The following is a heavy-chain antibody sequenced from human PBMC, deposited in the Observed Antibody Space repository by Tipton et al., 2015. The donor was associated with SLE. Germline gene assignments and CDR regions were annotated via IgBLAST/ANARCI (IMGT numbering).Heavy chain of an antibody. CDR1: GVSISNYY. D-gene: IGHD3-9*01. CDR3: ARGKRHYDVLTGYYSKPHYFDF. J-gene: IGHJ4*02. V-gene: IGHV4-59*01. Sequence: TLSLTCYVTGVSISNYYWTWLRQSPGKGLEWIGNVYKNYNPSLESRVTISVDTSRNLFSLNLSSVTAADTAVYYCARGKRHYDVLTGYYSKPHYFDFWGQGTVVAVSP. CDR2: VYKN.